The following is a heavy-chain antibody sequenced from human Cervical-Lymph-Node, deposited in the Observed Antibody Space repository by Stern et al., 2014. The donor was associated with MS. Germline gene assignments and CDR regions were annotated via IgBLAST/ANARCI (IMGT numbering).Heavy chain of an antibody. Sequence: VHLVESGGGVVQPGRSLRLSCAASGFTFSNYGMHWVRQAPGKGLEWVAVISYDGNNKYYADSVKGRFTISRDNSKNTLSLQMNDLRPEDTAVYYCAKVEVATINFYFDYWGQGTLVTVSS. CDR3: AKVEVATINFYFDY. CDR2: ISYDGNNK. CDR1: GFTFSNYG. D-gene: IGHD5-24*01. V-gene: IGHV3-30*18. J-gene: IGHJ4*02.